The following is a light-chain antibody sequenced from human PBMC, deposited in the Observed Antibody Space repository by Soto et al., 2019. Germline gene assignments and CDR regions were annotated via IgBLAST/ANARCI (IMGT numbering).Light chain of an antibody. J-gene: IGKJ2*01. Sequence: IVMTQSPAPLSVSPGERATLSCRARQSVSSDLAWYQQKPGQAPRLLIYGASTRATGIPARFSGSGSGTEFTLTISSLQSEDFAVYYCQQYNNWPPYTFGQGTKLEIK. CDR2: GAS. CDR1: QSVSSD. V-gene: IGKV3-15*01. CDR3: QQYNNWPPYT.